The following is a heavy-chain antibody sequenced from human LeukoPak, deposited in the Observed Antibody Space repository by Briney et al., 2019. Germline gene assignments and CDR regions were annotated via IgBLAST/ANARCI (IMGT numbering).Heavy chain of an antibody. D-gene: IGHD5-12*01. V-gene: IGHV3-21*01. Sequence: GGSLRLSCTASGLTFSTYGMNWVRQAPGKGLEWVSSITRGGGDIYYADSVKGRFTISRDNAKNTLYLQMNSLRAEDTAVYYCARDLSGYDDFDYWGQGTLVTVSS. CDR1: GLTFSTYG. CDR3: ARDLSGYDDFDY. J-gene: IGHJ4*02. CDR2: ITRGGGDI.